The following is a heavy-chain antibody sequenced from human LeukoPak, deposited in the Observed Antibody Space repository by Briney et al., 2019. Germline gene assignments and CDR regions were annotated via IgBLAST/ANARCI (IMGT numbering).Heavy chain of an antibody. CDR3: AKVMKGSERLTMVRGVIIKTAGLYYMDV. Sequence: GGYLRLSCAASGFTLSSYAMSWFRQAPGKRLEWVSSISASGGSTNYADSVKGRFTISRDNSKNTVYLQMNSLRAEDTAVYYCAKVMKGSERLTMVRGVIIKTAGLYYMDVWGKGTTVTVSS. J-gene: IGHJ6*03. CDR1: GFTLSSYA. CDR2: ISASGGST. D-gene: IGHD3-10*01. V-gene: IGHV3-23*01.